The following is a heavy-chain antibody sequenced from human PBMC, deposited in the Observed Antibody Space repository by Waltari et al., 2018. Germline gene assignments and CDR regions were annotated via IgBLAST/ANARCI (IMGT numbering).Heavy chain of an antibody. CDR3: ARPERTWYSSGWYYFDY. CDR2: IYYSGGP. CDR1: GGSISSSSYY. D-gene: IGHD6-19*01. Sequence: QLQLQESGPGLVKPSETLSLTCTVSGGSISSSSYYWGWIRQPPGKGLEWIGSIYYSGGPYSNPSLKSRVTISVDTSKNQFSLKLSSVTAADTAVYYCARPERTWYSSGWYYFDYWGQGTLVTVSS. J-gene: IGHJ4*02. V-gene: IGHV4-39*01.